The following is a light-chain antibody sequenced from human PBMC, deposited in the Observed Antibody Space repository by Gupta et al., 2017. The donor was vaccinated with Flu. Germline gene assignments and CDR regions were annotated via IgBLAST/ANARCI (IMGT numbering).Light chain of an antibody. V-gene: IGLV1-47*01. J-gene: IGLJ2*01. CDR3: AAWDDSLSGPV. Sequence: QSVLTQPPSASGTPGQRVTIPCSGRSSNIGSNYVYWYQHLPGTAPKLLIYRNNQRPSGVPDRFSGSKSGTSASLAISGLRSEDEADYYCAAWDDSLSGPVFGGGTKLTVL. CDR1: SSNIGSNY. CDR2: RNN.